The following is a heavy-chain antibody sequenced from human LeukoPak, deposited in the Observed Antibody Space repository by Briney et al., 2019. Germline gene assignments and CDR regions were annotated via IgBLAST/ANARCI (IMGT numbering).Heavy chain of an antibody. Sequence: GGSLRLSRAASGFTFSNYVMHWVRQAPGKGLEWVALISYDGSDKYYADSVKGRFTISRDNSKNTLYLQMNSLRAEDTAVYYCTRGTDGLWDFWGQGTLVTVSS. CDR1: GFTFSNYV. CDR3: TRGTDGLWDF. CDR2: ISYDGSDK. J-gene: IGHJ4*02. D-gene: IGHD2-8*01. V-gene: IGHV3-30*03.